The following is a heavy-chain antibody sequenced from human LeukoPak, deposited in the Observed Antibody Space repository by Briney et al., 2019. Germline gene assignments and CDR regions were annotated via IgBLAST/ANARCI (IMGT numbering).Heavy chain of an antibody. D-gene: IGHD2-15*01. CDR3: ARDPATLGYCSGGSCR. J-gene: IGHJ4*02. CDR1: GFTFSSYW. Sequence: PGGSLRLSCAASGFTFSSYWMSWVRQAPGKGLEWVANIKQDGSEKYYVDSVKGQFTISRDNAKNSLYLQMNSLRAEDTAVYYCARDPATLGYCSGGSCRWGQGTLVTVSS. CDR2: IKQDGSEK. V-gene: IGHV3-7*03.